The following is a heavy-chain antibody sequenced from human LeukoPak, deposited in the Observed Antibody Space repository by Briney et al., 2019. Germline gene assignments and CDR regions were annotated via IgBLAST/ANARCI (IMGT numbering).Heavy chain of an antibody. CDR3: ASGTTVYLFDY. CDR1: GFTFSSYA. CDR2: ISYDGSNK. Sequence: GGSLRLSCAASGFTFSSYAMHWVRQAPGKGLEWVAVISYDGSNKYYADSVKGRFTISRDNSKNTLYLQMNSLRAEDTAVYYCASGTTVYLFDYWGQGTLVTVSS. D-gene: IGHD4-17*01. J-gene: IGHJ4*02. V-gene: IGHV3-30-3*01.